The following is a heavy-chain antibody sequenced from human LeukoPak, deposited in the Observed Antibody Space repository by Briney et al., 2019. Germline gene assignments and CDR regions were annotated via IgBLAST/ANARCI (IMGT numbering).Heavy chain of an antibody. Sequence: SETLSLTCTVSGGSISSYYWSWIRQPPGKGLEWIGYIYYSGSTNYNPSLKSRVTISVDTSKNQFSLKLSSVTAADTAVYYCARDRRDFWSGWGAFDIWGQGTMVTVSS. J-gene: IGHJ3*02. CDR3: ARDRRDFWSGWGAFDI. CDR2: IYYSGST. D-gene: IGHD3-3*01. V-gene: IGHV4-59*01. CDR1: GGSISSYY.